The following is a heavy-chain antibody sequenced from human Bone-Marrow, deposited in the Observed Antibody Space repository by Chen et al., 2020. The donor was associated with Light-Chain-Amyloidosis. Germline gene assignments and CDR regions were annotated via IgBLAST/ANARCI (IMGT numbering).Heavy chain of an antibody. J-gene: IGHJ4*02. Sequence: EVQLVESGGGLVKPGGSLRLSCTASGFTFSTYTMNWVPQAPGKGLEWVSSISSSSAYIYYADSVRGRFTISRDDAKDSLYLQMNSLRAEDTAVYYCARDRRGGAYDIDYWGQGTLVTVSS. CDR2: ISSSSAYI. V-gene: IGHV3-21*01. CDR3: ARDRRGGAYDIDY. CDR1: GFTFSTYT. D-gene: IGHD5-12*01.